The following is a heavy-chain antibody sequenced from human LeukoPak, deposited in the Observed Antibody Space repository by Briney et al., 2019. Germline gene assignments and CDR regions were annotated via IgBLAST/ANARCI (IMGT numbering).Heavy chain of an antibody. CDR1: GYTFTGYY. V-gene: IGHV1-2*06. J-gene: IGHJ4*02. CDR3: ARDLSFGYYDSSGPPNY. D-gene: IGHD3-22*01. CDR2: INPNSGGT. Sequence: GASVKVSCKASGYTFTGYYMHWVRQAPGQGLEWMGRINPNSGGTNYAQKFQGRVTMTRDTSISTACMELSGLRSDDTAVYYCARDLSFGYYDSSGPPNYWGQGTLVTVSS.